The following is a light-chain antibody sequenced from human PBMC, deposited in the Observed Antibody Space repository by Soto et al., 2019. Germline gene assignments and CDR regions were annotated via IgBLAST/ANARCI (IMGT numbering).Light chain of an antibody. CDR1: SSDVGSYNL. V-gene: IGLV2-23*01. CDR2: EGN. Sequence: QSALTQPASVSGSPGQSITISCTGTSSDVGSYNLVSWYQQHPGKAPKLMISEGNKRPSGISNRFSGSKSGNTASLTISGLQAEDEADYYCCSFATSGPWVFGGGTKLAVL. CDR3: CSFATSGPWV. J-gene: IGLJ3*02.